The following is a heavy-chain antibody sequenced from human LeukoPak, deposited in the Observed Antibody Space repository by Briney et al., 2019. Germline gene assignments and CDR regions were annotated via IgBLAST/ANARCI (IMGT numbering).Heavy chain of an antibody. Sequence: GGSLRLSCAASGFTFSNYAVSWVRQAPGKGLEWVSTISGSGCSTYYADSVKGRFTISRDNSKNTVYLHMSSLRAEDTAVYYCAKGDSNDYGFTYYYYYMDVWGKGTTVTVSS. CDR2: ISGSGCST. J-gene: IGHJ6*03. V-gene: IGHV3-23*01. CDR3: AKGDSNDYGFTYYYYYMDV. CDR1: GFTFSNYA. D-gene: IGHD3/OR15-3a*01.